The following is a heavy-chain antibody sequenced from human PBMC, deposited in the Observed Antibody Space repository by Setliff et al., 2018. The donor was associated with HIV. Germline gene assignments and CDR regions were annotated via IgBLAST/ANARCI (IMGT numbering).Heavy chain of an antibody. CDR2: IYYSGTT. CDR3: ASSTMKSFDFWTDSRTTYPPYYFDY. Sequence: SETLSLTCSVSGASVVSGGYYWSWIRQHPEKGRDWIGYIYYSGTTTSHPSLSSTVTISLDTSLNQFSLKVNSVTATDTAVYYCASSTMKSFDFWTDSRTTYPPYYFDYWGQGTLVTVSS. D-gene: IGHD3-3*01. V-gene: IGHV4-31*01. J-gene: IGHJ4*02. CDR1: GASVVSGGYY.